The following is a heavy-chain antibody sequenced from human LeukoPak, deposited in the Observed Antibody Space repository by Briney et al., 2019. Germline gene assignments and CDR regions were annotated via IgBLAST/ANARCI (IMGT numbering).Heavy chain of an antibody. Sequence: ASVKVSCKASGYTFTSYGISWVRQAPGQGLEWMGWISAYNGNTNYAQKPQGRVIMTTDTSTSTAYMELRSLRSDDTAVYYCARDPDVDGGNSELDYWGQGTLVTVSS. CDR3: ARDPDVDGGNSELDY. D-gene: IGHD4-23*01. CDR2: ISAYNGNT. CDR1: GYTFTSYG. J-gene: IGHJ4*02. V-gene: IGHV1-18*01.